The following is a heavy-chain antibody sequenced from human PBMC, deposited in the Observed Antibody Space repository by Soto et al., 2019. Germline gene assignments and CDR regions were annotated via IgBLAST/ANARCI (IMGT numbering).Heavy chain of an antibody. V-gene: IGHV1-18*01. CDR3: ARESAWFGELLSLDH. D-gene: IGHD3-10*01. CDR2: ISAYNGNT. Sequence: ASVKVSCKASGYTFTSYGISWVRQAPGQGLEWMGWISAYNGNTNYAQKLQGRVTMTTDTSTSTAYMELRSLRSDDTAVYYCARESAWFGELLSLDHWGQGTLVTVSS. J-gene: IGHJ4*02. CDR1: GYTFTSYG.